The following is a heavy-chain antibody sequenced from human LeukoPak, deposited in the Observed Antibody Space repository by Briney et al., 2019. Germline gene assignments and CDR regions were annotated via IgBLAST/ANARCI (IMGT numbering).Heavy chain of an antibody. CDR2: IYSGGNI. J-gene: IGHJ4*02. CDR3: AGSGDDDSSGCRDY. V-gene: IGHV3-53*01. Sequence: GGSLRPSCAASGFTVSSNYMSWVRQAPGKGLEWVSVIYSGGNIYYADSVKGRFTISRDNSKNTLYLQMNSLRAEDTAVYYCAGSGDDDSSGCRDYWGQGTLVTVSS. CDR1: GFTVSSNY. D-gene: IGHD3-22*01.